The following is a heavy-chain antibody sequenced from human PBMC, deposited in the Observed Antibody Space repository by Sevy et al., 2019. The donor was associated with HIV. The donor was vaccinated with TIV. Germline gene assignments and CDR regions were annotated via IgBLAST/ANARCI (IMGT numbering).Heavy chain of an antibody. CDR2: IYPGDSDT. CDR3: ARPRAAGTYDAFDI. J-gene: IGHJ3*02. Sequence: GESLKISCKGSGYSFSNYWIAWVRQMPGKGLEWMGIIYPGDSDTRYNPSFQGQVTISADKSISTAYLQWSSLKASDTAMYYCARPRAAGTYDAFDICGQGTMVTVSS. CDR1: GYSFSNYW. D-gene: IGHD6-13*01. V-gene: IGHV5-51*01.